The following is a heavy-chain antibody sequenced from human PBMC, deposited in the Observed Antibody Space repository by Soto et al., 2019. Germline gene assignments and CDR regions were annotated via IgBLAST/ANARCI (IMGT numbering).Heavy chain of an antibody. Sequence: QVQLVESGGGVVQPGRSLRFSCAASGFNFRNYGMHWVRQAPGKGLEWVAVISYDGSEKFYADSVKGRFTISRDNSKDTLDLQMNSLRTGDTAVYYCAKAHFDLWRSTSDYFDSWGQGILVTVST. CDR1: GFNFRNYG. CDR3: AKAHFDLWRSTSDYFDS. J-gene: IGHJ4*02. V-gene: IGHV3-30*18. D-gene: IGHD3-3*01. CDR2: ISYDGSEK.